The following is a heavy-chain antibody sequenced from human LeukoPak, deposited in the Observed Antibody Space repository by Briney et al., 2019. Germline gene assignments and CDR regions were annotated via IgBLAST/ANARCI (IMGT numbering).Heavy chain of an antibody. J-gene: IGHJ4*02. CDR3: ANADDDTNPFDY. V-gene: IGHV3-7*03. Sequence: PGGSLRLSCAASGFTFSSYWMSWVRQAPGKGLEWVANIKQDGSEKYYVDSVKGRFTISRDNSKNTLYLQMNSLRAEDTAVYYCANADDDTNPFDYWGQGTLVTVSS. CDR1: GFTFSSYW. CDR2: IKQDGSEK. D-gene: IGHD1-1*01.